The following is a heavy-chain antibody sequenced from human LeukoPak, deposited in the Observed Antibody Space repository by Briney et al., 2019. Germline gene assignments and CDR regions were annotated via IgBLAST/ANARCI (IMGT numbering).Heavy chain of an antibody. CDR3: ARVRKYCSSTSCYDPLVY. V-gene: IGHV1-2*02. J-gene: IGHJ4*02. Sequence: ASVKVSCKASGYTFTGYYIHWVRQAPGQGLECMGWINPNSGGTNYAQKFQGRVTMTRDTSISTAYMELSRLRSDDTAVYYCARVRKYCSSTSCYDPLVYWGQGTLVTVSS. CDR1: GYTFTGYY. D-gene: IGHD2-2*01. CDR2: INPNSGGT.